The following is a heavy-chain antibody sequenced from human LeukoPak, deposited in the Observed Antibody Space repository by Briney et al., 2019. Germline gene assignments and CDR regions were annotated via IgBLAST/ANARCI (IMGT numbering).Heavy chain of an antibody. CDR1: GFTFSSYP. V-gene: IGHV3-30-3*01. J-gene: IGHJ4*02. CDR2: ISYDGSNK. CDR3: ARAPPPSDSSGYYLGYYFDY. Sequence: GGSLRLSCAASGFTFSSYPMHWVRQAPGKGLGWVAVISYDGSNKYYADSVKGRFTISRDNSKNTLYLQMNSLRAEDTAVFYCARAPPPSDSSGYYLGYYFDYWGQGTLVTVSS. D-gene: IGHD3-22*01.